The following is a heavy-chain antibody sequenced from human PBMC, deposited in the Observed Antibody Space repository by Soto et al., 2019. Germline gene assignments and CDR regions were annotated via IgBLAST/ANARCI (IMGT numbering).Heavy chain of an antibody. D-gene: IGHD5-18*01. CDR3: VKTRDSGYSYGPAFDY. Sequence: LRLSCSASGFTFSSYAMHWVRQAPGKGLEYVSAISSNGGSTYYADSVKGRFTISRDNSKNTLYLQMSSLRAEDTAVYYCVKTRDSGYSYGPAFDYWGQGTLVTVSS. CDR2: ISSNGGST. CDR1: GFTFSSYA. V-gene: IGHV3-64D*06. J-gene: IGHJ4*02.